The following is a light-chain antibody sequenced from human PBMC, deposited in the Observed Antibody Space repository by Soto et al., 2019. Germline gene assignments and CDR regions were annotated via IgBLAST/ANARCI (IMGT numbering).Light chain of an antibody. J-gene: IGKJ1*01. V-gene: IGKV1-39*01. CDR2: SAS. Sequence: DIQMTQSPSSLSASVGDRVTITCRASQSISNYLNWYQQKPGKAPNLLIYSASTLQSGVESRFSGSGSGTDFTLTISGLQPEDSATYYCQQSYTTPRTFGQGTKVEIK. CDR1: QSISNY. CDR3: QQSYTTPRT.